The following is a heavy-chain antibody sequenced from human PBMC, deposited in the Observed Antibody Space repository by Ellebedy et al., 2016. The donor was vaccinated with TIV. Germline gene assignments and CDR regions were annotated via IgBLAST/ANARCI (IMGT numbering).Heavy chain of an antibody. D-gene: IGHD6-19*01. Sequence: SETLSLTCTVSGGYIRGYYWSWIRQPPGKGLEWIGYIFPGGSPDYNPSLRSRVTISADTSKNQFSLKLSSVTAADTAVYYCANSGWYEEGFYGMDVWGQGTTVTVSS. CDR3: ANSGWYEEGFYGMDV. CDR2: IFPGGSP. V-gene: IGHV4-4*09. J-gene: IGHJ6*02. CDR1: GGYIRGYY.